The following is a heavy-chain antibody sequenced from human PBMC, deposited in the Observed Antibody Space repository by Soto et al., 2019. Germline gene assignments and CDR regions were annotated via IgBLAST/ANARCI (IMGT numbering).Heavy chain of an antibody. Sequence: EMQLVESGGGLVKPGGSLRLSCAASGFTFSDTWMNWVRQAPGKGLEWVGRIKTKTDGGTTEYAAPVKGRFTISRDDSQNTLYLQMSSLKIEDTAVYYCSSRPLGYSAYGSQRWGQGTLVTVSS. V-gene: IGHV3-15*01. CDR2: IKTKTDGGTT. CDR1: GFTFSDTW. D-gene: IGHD5-12*01. J-gene: IGHJ4*02. CDR3: SSRPLGYSAYGSQR.